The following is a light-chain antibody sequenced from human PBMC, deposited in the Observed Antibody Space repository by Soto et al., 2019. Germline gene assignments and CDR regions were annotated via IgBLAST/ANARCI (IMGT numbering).Light chain of an antibody. Sequence: SVLTQPPSASGTPGQRVTISCSGGSSNIGSNTVNWYQQLPGTAPKVLIYTNNQRPSGVPDRFSGSKSGTSASLAISGLQSEDESDYYCAAWDDSLNGVIFGGGTKLTVL. J-gene: IGLJ2*01. CDR1: SSNIGSNT. V-gene: IGLV1-44*01. CDR3: AAWDDSLNGVI. CDR2: TNN.